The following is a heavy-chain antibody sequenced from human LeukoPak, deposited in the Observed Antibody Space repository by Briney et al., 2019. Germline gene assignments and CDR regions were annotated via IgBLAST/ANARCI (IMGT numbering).Heavy chain of an antibody. V-gene: IGHV4-39*01. J-gene: IGHJ4*02. CDR2: IYYSGST. D-gene: IGHD1-26*01. Sequence: PSETLSLTCAVSGASISGSGYYWGWIRQPPGKGLEWIGNIYYSGSTYYNASHQSRVTISIDTSKNQFSLRLNSVTAADTAMYYCAKSGGYGLIDYWGQGTLVTVSS. CDR3: AKSGGYGLIDY. CDR1: GASISGSGYY.